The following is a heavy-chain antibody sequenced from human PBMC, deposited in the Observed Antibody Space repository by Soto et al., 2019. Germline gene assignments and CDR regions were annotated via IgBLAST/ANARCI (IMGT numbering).Heavy chain of an antibody. V-gene: IGHV1-24*01. D-gene: IGHD3-10*01. J-gene: IGHJ4*02. CDR3: ATAGSYDGSGSYYNVDY. CDR2: FDPEDGET. Sequence: ASVKVSCKVSGYTLTELSMHWVRQAPGKGLEWMGGFDPEDGETIYAQKFQGRVTMTEDTSTDTAYMELSSLRSEDTAVYYCATAGSYDGSGSYYNVDYWGQGTLVTVSS. CDR1: GYTLTELS.